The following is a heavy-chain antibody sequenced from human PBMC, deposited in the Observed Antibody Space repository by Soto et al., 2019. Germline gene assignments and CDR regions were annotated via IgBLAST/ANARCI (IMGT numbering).Heavy chain of an antibody. J-gene: IGHJ3*02. CDR1: GFPFSSYA. V-gene: IGHV3-23*01. D-gene: IGHD3-16*01. CDR2: ISGSGGRT. Sequence: SGGSLRLSCVASGFPFSSYAMSWVRQTPGKGLEWVSGISGSGGRTYYADSVKGRFTISRDNSNNTLSLQMHILRVEDTAVYFCVKGGYYSLFDIWGQGTMVTVSS. CDR3: VKGGYYSLFDI.